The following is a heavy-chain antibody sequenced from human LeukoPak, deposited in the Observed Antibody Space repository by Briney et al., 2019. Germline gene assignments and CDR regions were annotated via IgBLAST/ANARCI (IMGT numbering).Heavy chain of an antibody. CDR2: ISYDGSNK. CDR1: GFTFSSYA. D-gene: IGHD3-10*01. J-gene: IGHJ6*03. V-gene: IGHV3-30-3*01. Sequence: GGSLRLSCAASGFTFSSYAMHWVRQAPGKGLEWVAVISYDGSNKYYADSVKGRFTISRDNSKNTLYLQMNSLRTEDTAVYYCAKGVGGSANYYYMDVWGKGTTVTVSS. CDR3: AKGVGGSANYYYMDV.